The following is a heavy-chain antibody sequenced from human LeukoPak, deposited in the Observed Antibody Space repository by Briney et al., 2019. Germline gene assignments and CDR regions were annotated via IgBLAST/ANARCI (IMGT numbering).Heavy chain of an antibody. D-gene: IGHD3-9*01. CDR1: GFTFSDYY. CDR3: ARCRYDILTGYHIFYFDY. V-gene: IGHV3-11*01. Sequence: PGGSLRLSCAASGFTFSDYYMSWIRQAPGKGLEWVSYISSSGSTIYYADSVKGRFTISRDNAKNSLYLQMNSLRAEDTAVYYCARCRYDILTGYHIFYFDYWGQGTLVTVSS. J-gene: IGHJ4*02. CDR2: ISSSGSTI.